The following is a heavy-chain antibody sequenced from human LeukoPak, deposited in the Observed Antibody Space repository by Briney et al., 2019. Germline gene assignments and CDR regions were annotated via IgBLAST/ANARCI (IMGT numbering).Heavy chain of an antibody. J-gene: IGHJ4*02. D-gene: IGHD6-13*01. V-gene: IGHV3-74*01. CDR1: GFTFSSYW. CDR3: ARGRAAAGTDY. CDR2: INSDGSST. Sequence: GGSLGLSCAASGFTFSSYWMHWVRQAPGKGLVWVSRINSDGSSTSYADSVKGRFTISRDNAKNTLYLQMNSLRAEDTAVYYCARGRAAAGTDYWGQGTLVTVSS.